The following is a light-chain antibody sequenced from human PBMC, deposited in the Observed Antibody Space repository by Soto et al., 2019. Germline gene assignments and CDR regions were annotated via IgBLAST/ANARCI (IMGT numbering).Light chain of an antibody. CDR3: AACDDSLDVV. J-gene: IGLJ2*01. Sequence: QAVVTQPPSASGTPGQRVTISCSGSSSNIGSNTVNWYQQLPGTAPKLLIYSDNQRPSGVPDRISGSKSGTSASLAISGLQSEDEADYYCAACDDSLDVVFGGGTKLTVL. CDR2: SDN. V-gene: IGLV1-44*01. CDR1: SSNIGSNT.